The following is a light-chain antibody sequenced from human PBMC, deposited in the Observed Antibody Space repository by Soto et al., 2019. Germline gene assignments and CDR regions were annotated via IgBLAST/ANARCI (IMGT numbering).Light chain of an antibody. CDR2: GAS. CDR3: QQYGSSRIFT. V-gene: IGKV3-20*01. Sequence: EIVLTQSPGTLSLSPGERATLSCRASQSVSSSYLAWYQQKPGQAPRLLIYGASSRATGIPDRFSGSGSGTDLTLTISRLEPEGFEVYYCQQYGSSRIFTFGPGTKVDIK. J-gene: IGKJ3*01. CDR1: QSVSSSY.